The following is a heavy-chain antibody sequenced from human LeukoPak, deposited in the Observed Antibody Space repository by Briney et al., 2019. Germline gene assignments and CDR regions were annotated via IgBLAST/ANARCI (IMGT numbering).Heavy chain of an antibody. V-gene: IGHV3-7*01. CDR1: GFTFSRFW. D-gene: IGHD4-11*01. CDR2: IKQGGSEI. CDR3: ARDRESESDSEGDY. Sequence: PGGSLRLSCSASGFTFSRFWMSWVRQAPGKGLEYVALIKQGGSEIYHMDSVKGRFTMSRDDATNSRYLQMNSLRVEDTALYYCARDRESESDSEGDYWGQGTLVTVSS. J-gene: IGHJ4*02.